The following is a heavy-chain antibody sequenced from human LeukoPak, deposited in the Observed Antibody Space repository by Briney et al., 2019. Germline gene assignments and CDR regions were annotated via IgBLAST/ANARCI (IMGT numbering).Heavy chain of an antibody. V-gene: IGHV3-9*01. Sequence: PGGSLRLSCAASGFTFDDYAMHWVRRAPGKGLEWVSGISWNSGSIGYADSVKGRFTISRDNAKNSLYLQMNSLRAEDTALYYCAKVVGDPPGAFDIWGQGTMVTVSS. CDR2: ISWNSGSI. CDR3: AKVVGDPPGAFDI. J-gene: IGHJ3*02. D-gene: IGHD1-26*01. CDR1: GFTFDDYA.